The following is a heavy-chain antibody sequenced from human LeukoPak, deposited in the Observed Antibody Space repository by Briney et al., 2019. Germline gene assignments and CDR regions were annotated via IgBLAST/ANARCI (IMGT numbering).Heavy chain of an antibody. D-gene: IGHD5-24*01. Sequence: GGSLRLSCAASGFTFSNYDMHWVRQAPGKGLEWVSAISSSSSYIYYADSIKGRFTISRDNVENSLYLQMNSQRAVDTAVYFCARGEEKATITALDSWGQGTLVTVSS. CDR3: ARGEEKATITALDS. CDR1: GFTFSNYD. J-gene: IGHJ4*02. CDR2: ISSSSSYI. V-gene: IGHV3-21*01.